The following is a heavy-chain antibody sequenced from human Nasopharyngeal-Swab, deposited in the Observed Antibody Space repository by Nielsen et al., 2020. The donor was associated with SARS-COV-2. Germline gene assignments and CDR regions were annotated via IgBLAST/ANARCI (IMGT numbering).Heavy chain of an antibody. V-gene: IGHV3-9*01. D-gene: IGHD3-3*01. Sequence: SLKLSCAASGFTFDAYAMHWVRQAPGKGLEWVSGISWNSGSIGYADSVKGRFTISRDNAKNSLYLQMNSLRAEDTALYYCAKDYHYDFGTNWFDPWGQGTLVTVSS. J-gene: IGHJ5*02. CDR3: AKDYHYDFGTNWFDP. CDR2: ISWNSGSI. CDR1: GFTFDAYA.